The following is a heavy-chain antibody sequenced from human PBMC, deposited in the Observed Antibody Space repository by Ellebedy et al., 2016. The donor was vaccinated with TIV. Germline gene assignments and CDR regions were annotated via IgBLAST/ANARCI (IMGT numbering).Heavy chain of an antibody. CDR1: GYNFTNYW. V-gene: IGHV5-51*01. CDR2: IYPGDFDS. CDR3: ARLSSSGYYSFFDY. Sequence: GESLKISCRGSGYNFTNYWIGWVRQTPGKGLQWMGMIYPGDFDSKVSPSFQGQVTTSVDQSISTAYLLWGSLKASDTAMYYCARLSSSGYYSFFDYWGQGSWVTVSS. J-gene: IGHJ4*02. D-gene: IGHD3-22*01.